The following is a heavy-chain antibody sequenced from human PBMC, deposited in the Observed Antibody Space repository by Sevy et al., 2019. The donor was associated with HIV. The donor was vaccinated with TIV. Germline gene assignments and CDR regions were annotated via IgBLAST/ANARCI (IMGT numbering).Heavy chain of an antibody. V-gene: IGHV3-23*01. Sequence: GGSLRLSCAASGFTFAKYSMSWVRQAPGKGLEWVSTFSFGCGRINYADSVKCRFTISRDDSKNTLFLQMNSLRAEDTATYFCEREGCTQPHDYWGQGTLVTVSS. CDR1: GFTFAKYS. J-gene: IGHJ4*02. CDR3: EREGCTQPHDY. D-gene: IGHD2-8*01. CDR2: FSFGCGRI.